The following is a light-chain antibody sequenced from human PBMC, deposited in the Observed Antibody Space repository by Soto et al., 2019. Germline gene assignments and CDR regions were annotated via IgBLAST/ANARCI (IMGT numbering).Light chain of an antibody. Sequence: IVMTQSPATLFVSPGERATLSCRASQSVSSNLAWYQQKPGQAPRLLIYGASTRATGIPARFSGSGSGTEFTLTISSLQSEDFAVYYCQQYNNWPPYPFGQGTKVDIK. CDR3: QQYNNWPPYP. CDR1: QSVSSN. J-gene: IGKJ2*01. V-gene: IGKV3-15*01. CDR2: GAS.